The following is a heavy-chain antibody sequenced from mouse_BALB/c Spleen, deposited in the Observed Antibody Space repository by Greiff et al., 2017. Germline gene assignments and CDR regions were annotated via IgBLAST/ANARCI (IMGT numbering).Heavy chain of an antibody. J-gene: IGHJ2*01. CDR1: GFTFSSYA. Sequence: EVQLVESGGGLVKPGGSLKLSCAASGFTFSSYAMSWVRQTPEKRLEWVASISSGGSTYYPDSVKGRFTISRDNARNILYLQMSSLRSEDTAMYYCARHEGDYGNYFDYWGQGTTLTVSS. CDR2: ISSGGST. D-gene: IGHD2-1*01. CDR3: ARHEGDYGNYFDY. V-gene: IGHV5-6-5*01.